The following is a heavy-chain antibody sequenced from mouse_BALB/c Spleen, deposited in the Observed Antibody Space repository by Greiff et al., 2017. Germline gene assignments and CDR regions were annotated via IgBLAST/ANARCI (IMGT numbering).Heavy chain of an antibody. J-gene: IGHJ3*01. CDR3: ARRDWFAY. CDR2: ISSGSSTI. Sequence: EVQGVESGGGLVQPGGSRKLSCAASGFTFSSFGMHWVRQAPEKGLEWVAYISSGSSTIYYADTVKGRFTISRDNPKNTLFLQMTSLRSEDTAMYYCARRDWFAYWGQGTLVTVSA. V-gene: IGHV5-17*02. CDR1: GFTFSSFG.